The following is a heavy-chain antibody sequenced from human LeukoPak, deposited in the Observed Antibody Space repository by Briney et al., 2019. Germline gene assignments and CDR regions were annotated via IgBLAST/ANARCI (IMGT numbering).Heavy chain of an antibody. CDR2: ISYDGSNK. CDR3: ESSGWYEQFDY. D-gene: IGHD6-19*01. Sequence: GGSLRLSCAASGFTFSSYGMHWVRQAPGKGLEWVAVISYDGSNKYYADSVKGRFTISRDNSKNTPYLQMNSLRAEDTAVYYCESSGWYEQFDYWGQGTLVTVSS. J-gene: IGHJ4*02. V-gene: IGHV3-30*03. CDR1: GFTFSSYG.